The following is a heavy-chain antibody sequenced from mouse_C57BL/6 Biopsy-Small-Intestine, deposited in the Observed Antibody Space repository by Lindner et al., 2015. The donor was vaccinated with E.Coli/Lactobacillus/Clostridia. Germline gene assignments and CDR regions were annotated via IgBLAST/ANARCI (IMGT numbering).Heavy chain of an antibody. J-gene: IGHJ1*03. CDR1: GYSITSGYD. Sequence: VQLQESGPGMVKPSQSLSLTCTVTGYSITSGYDWHWIRHFPGNKLEWMGYISYSGSTNYNPSLKSRISITHDTSKNHFFLKLNSVTTEDTATYYCARWGYYGSSSYSYFDVWGTGTTVTVSS. V-gene: IGHV3-1*01. CDR3: ARWGYYGSSSYSYFDV. CDR2: ISYSGST. D-gene: IGHD1-1*01.